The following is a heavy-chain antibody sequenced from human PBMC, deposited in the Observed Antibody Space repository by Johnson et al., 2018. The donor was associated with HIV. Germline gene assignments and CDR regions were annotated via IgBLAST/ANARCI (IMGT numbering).Heavy chain of an antibody. V-gene: IGHV3-30*18. J-gene: IGHJ3*02. D-gene: IGHD6-6*01. CDR3: AKGQYSSSPCAFDI. CDR1: GFTFSSYG. Sequence: QMLLVESGGGVVQPGRSLRLSCAASGFTFSSYGMHWVRQAPGKGLEWVAVISYDGSNKYYADSVKGRFTISRDNSKNTLYLQMGSLRAEDMAVYYCAKGQYSSSPCAFDIWGQGTMVTVSS. CDR2: ISYDGSNK.